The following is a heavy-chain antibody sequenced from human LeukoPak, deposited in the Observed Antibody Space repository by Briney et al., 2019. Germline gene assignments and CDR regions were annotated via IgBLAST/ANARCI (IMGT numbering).Heavy chain of an antibody. V-gene: IGHV4-59*01. D-gene: IGHD4-17*01. CDR2: IYYSGST. CDR1: GGSISSYY. CDR3: ARGYGDFPYFDY. Sequence: SETLSLTCTDSGGSISSYYWSWIRQPPGKGLEWIGYIYYSGSTNYNPSLKSRVTISVDTSKNQFSLKLSSVTAADTAVYYCARGYGDFPYFDYWGQGTLVTVSS. J-gene: IGHJ4*02.